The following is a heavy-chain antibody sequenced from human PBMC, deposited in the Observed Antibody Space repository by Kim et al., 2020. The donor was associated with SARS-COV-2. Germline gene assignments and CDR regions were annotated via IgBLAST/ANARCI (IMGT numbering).Heavy chain of an antibody. CDR2: ISGSGGST. D-gene: IGHD3-22*01. Sequence: GGSLRLSCAASGFTFSSYAMSWVRQAPGKGLEWVSAISGSGGSTYYADSVKGRFTISRDNSKNTLYLQMNSLRAEDTAVYYCATPDSSGYYLEYFQHWGQGTLVTVSS. CDR1: GFTFSSYA. V-gene: IGHV3-23*01. J-gene: IGHJ1*01. CDR3: ATPDSSGYYLEYFQH.